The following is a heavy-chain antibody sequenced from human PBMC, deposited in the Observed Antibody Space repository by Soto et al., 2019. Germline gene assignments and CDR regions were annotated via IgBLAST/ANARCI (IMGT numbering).Heavy chain of an antibody. CDR3: ARAGHHRHSAMDV. J-gene: IGHJ6*02. CDR1: GGSISSGDYY. D-gene: IGHD3-10*01. V-gene: IGHV4-30-4*02. Sequence: SETLSLTCTVSGGSISSGDYYWTWIRQPPGKGLEWIGYIYSSGSTYYHPSLTSRITISIDTSKTQFSLNLRSVTAADTAVYYCARAGHHRHSAMDVCGQGTTVTVSS. CDR2: IYSSGST.